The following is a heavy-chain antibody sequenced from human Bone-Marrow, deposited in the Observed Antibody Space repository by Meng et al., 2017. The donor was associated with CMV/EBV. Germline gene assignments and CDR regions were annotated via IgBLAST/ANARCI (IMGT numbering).Heavy chain of an antibody. CDR3: AKDKGGSEGHNWFDP. V-gene: IGHV3-7*03. Sequence: GESLKISCAASGFTFSSYWMSWVRQAPGKGLEWVANIKQDGSEKYYVDSVKGRFTISRDNAKISLYLQMNSLRAEDTAVYYCAKDKGGSEGHNWFDPWGQGTLVTVSS. CDR2: IKQDGSEK. D-gene: IGHD3-16*01. CDR1: GFTFSSYW. J-gene: IGHJ5*02.